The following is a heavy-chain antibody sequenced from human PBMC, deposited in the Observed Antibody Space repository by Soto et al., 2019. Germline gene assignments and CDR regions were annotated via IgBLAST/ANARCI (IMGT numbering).Heavy chain of an antibody. CDR2: IFSSGTT. D-gene: IGHD6-6*01. CDR3: ARVPSPLDLYYAMDV. CDR1: GGSISGGDYY. J-gene: IGHJ6*02. Sequence: SETLSLTCTVSGGSISGGDYYWSWIRQAPGKGLEWIGYIFSSGTTYYNPSLKSRLTMSLDTSQNQFSLKLNSVTAADTAVYFCARVPSPLDLYYAMDVWGQGTTVTVSS. V-gene: IGHV4-30-4*02.